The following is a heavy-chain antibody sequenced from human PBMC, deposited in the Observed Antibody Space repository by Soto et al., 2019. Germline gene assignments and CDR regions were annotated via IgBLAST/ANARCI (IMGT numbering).Heavy chain of an antibody. D-gene: IGHD4-17*01. CDR3: AGYSTVTIEFVY. CDR2: IYYSGSS. J-gene: IGHJ4*02. V-gene: IGHV4-61*01. CDR1: GGSVSSGSYY. Sequence: QVQLQESGPGLVKPSETLSLTCTVSGGSVSSGSYYWSWIRQPPGKGLEWIGYIYYSGSSNYNPSLKSRDNITVDTSKNQCSLKLSSVNAADTAVYCCAGYSTVTIEFVYWGQGTPVTVAS.